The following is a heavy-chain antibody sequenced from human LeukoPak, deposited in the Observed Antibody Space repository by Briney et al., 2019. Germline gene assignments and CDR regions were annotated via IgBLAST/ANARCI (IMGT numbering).Heavy chain of an antibody. D-gene: IGHD1-1*01. Sequence: ASVKVSCKASGYTFTGYYMHWVRQAPGQGLEWMGWINPNSGGTNYAQKFQGRVTMTRDTSISTAYMELSRLRSDDTAVYYCARDISWNDEDYYYGMDVWGQGTTVTVSS. CDR2: INPNSGGT. V-gene: IGHV1-2*02. CDR1: GYTFTGYY. J-gene: IGHJ6*02. CDR3: ARDISWNDEDYYYGMDV.